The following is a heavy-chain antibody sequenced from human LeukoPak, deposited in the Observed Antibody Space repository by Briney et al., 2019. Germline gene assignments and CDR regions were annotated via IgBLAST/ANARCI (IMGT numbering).Heavy chain of an antibody. D-gene: IGHD1-26*01. CDR2: ISGSGGST. V-gene: IGHV3-23*01. CDR1: GFSFSWSW. J-gene: IGHJ5*02. CDR3: AKEFNVGSWFDP. Sequence: PGGSLRLSCAASGFSFSWSWMTWRRQAPGKGLEWVSAISGSGGSTYYADSVKGRFTISRDNSKNTLYLQMNSLRAEDTAVYYCAKEFNVGSWFDPWGQGTLVTVSS.